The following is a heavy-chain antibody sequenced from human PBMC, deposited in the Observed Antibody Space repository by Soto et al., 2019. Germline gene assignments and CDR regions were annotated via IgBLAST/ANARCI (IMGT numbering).Heavy chain of an antibody. Sequence: QVQLQESGPGLVKPSQTLSLTCTVSGGSISSGGYYWSWISQHPGKGLEWIGYIYYSRSTSYNPSLNTRVTMSVDASKVQFSLKLSSVTAADPAVYYCARSFGVAAVGPFDYWGQGTLVTVSS. V-gene: IGHV4-31*03. J-gene: IGHJ4*02. CDR3: ARSFGVAAVGPFDY. D-gene: IGHD6-13*01. CDR1: GGSISSGGYY. CDR2: IYYSRST.